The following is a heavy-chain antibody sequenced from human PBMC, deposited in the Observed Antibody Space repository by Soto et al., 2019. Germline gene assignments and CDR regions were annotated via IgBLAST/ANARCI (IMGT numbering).Heavy chain of an antibody. CDR3: ATGGGYCSSSRCYAGFDS. Sequence: GGSLRLSCAASGFTVSSNYMSWVRQAPGKGLEWVSVIYSGGSTYYADSVKGRFTISRHNSKNTLYLQMNSLRAEDTAVYYCATGGGYCSSSRCYAGFDSWGQGTLVTVSS. CDR2: IYSGGST. V-gene: IGHV3-53*01. CDR1: GFTVSSNY. D-gene: IGHD2-2*01. J-gene: IGHJ4*02.